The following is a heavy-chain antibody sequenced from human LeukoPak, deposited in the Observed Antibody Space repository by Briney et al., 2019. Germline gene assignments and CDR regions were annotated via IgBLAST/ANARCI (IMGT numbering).Heavy chain of an antibody. Sequence: ASVTVSFKSSGYTFTSYDINWVRQATGQGLEWMGWMNPNNGNTGYAQKFQGRVTMTRNTSISTAYMELSSLRSEDTAVYYCARGFPRAYSSSWYYFDYWGQETLVTVSS. D-gene: IGHD6-13*01. CDR1: GYTFTSYD. V-gene: IGHV1-8*01. CDR2: MNPNNGNT. CDR3: ARGFPRAYSSSWYYFDY. J-gene: IGHJ4*02.